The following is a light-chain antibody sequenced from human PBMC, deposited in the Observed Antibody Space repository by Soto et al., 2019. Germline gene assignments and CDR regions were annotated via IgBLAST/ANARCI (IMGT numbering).Light chain of an antibody. Sequence: QSALTQSASVSGSPGQSITISCTGTSSDIGGYNYVSWYQQHPDKAPKLMIFEVSNRPSGVSNRFSGSKSGNTASLTISGLLAEDEADDYCSSYTTSSTVAFGGGTKLTVL. CDR3: SSYTTSSTVA. V-gene: IGLV2-14*01. J-gene: IGLJ2*01. CDR1: SSDIGGYNY. CDR2: EVS.